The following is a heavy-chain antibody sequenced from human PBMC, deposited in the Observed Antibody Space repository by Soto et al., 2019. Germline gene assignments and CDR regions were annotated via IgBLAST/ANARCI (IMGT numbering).Heavy chain of an antibody. CDR3: GRGPRTGRGGMDV. J-gene: IGHJ6*02. Sequence: QVQLVQSGAEVKKPGSSVKVSCKASGGTLSSYTFTWVRQAPGQGLEWMGGIIPVFGTPNYAENFQGRVKIIADESTSTAYMELSSLRSEDTAVYYCGRGPRTGRGGMDVWGQGTTVTVSS. CDR2: IIPVFGTP. CDR1: GGTLSSYT. V-gene: IGHV1-69*01.